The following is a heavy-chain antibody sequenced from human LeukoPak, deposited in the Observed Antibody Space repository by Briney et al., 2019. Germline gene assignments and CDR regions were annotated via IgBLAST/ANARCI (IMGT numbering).Heavy chain of an antibody. J-gene: IGHJ6*03. Sequence: PAETLSLTCTVSVVSIGPYQRNWIRQPAGKGLEWVGRMYISGISDYNPSLKSRVTMSLDTSKNQFSLNLRSVPAADTAVYYCARDGAPQFDSYMDVWGKGTTVTVSS. CDR2: MYISGIS. V-gene: IGHV4-4*07. CDR1: VVSIGPYQ. CDR3: ARDGAPQFDSYMDV. D-gene: IGHD1-14*01.